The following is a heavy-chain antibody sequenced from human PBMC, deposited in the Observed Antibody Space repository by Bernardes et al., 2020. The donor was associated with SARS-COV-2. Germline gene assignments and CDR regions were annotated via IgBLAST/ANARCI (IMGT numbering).Heavy chain of an antibody. CDR3: MRDLGSDTVLMPAALPGDY. J-gene: IGHJ4*02. CDR1: GFTFSSYW. V-gene: IGHV3-7*01. Sequence: GSLRLSCAASGFTFSSYWMTWVRQAPGKGLEWVANIKQDGSEKYYVDSVKGRFTISRDNAKNSLYLQMDSLRAEDTAVYYCMRDLGSDTVLMPAALPGDYWGQGTLVT. D-gene: IGHD2-8*01. CDR2: IKQDGSEK.